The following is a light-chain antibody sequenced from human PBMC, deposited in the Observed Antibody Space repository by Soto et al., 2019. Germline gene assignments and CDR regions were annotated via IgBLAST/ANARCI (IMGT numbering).Light chain of an antibody. Sequence: DIQMTQSPSSLSASVGDRVTITCRATQTVSTYLNWFQQKPGKAPKLLIYAASSLQSGVPSRFSGIGSGTDFTLTISSLQPEDFATYYCQQYNFYPRTFGQGTRVEI. J-gene: IGKJ1*01. CDR2: AAS. CDR3: QQYNFYPRT. CDR1: QTVSTY. V-gene: IGKV1-39*01.